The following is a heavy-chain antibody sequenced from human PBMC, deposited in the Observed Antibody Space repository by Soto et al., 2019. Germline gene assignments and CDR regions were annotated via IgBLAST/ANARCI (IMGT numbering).Heavy chain of an antibody. Sequence: QITLKESGPTLVRPTQTLTLTCAFSGFSLSTSGVGVGWIRQPPGKALEWLAVIYWDDSKHYSPSLRSRLTMTNDPSNNQVVLIITSMDPMDTGTYYCVLKVPEDWPLDCWGQGTVVTVSS. J-gene: IGHJ4*02. CDR3: VLKVPEDWPLDC. CDR1: GFSLSTSGVG. D-gene: IGHD3-9*01. CDR2: IYWDDSK. V-gene: IGHV2-5*04.